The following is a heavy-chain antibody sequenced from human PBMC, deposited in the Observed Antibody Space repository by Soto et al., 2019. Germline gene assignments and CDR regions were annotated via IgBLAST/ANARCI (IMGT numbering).Heavy chain of an antibody. CDR3: ARDREYYYDSSGYSGTYAFDI. D-gene: IGHD3-22*01. V-gene: IGHV1-69*06. Sequence: GASVKVSCKASGGTFSSYAISWVRQAPGQGLEWMGGIIPIFGTANYAQQFQGRVTITADKSTSTAYMELGSLRSEDTAVYYCARDREYYYDSSGYSGTYAFDIWGQGTMVTV. CDR2: IIPIFGTA. J-gene: IGHJ3*02. CDR1: GGTFSSYA.